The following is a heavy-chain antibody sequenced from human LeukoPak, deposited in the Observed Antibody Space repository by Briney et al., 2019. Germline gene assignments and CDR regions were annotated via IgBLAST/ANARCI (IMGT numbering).Heavy chain of an antibody. CDR3: ARSRYCTNGICSYFDY. CDR2: IKQDGSEK. Sequence: PGGSLRLSCAASGFTFSSYAMSWVRQAPGKGLEWVANIKQDGSEKYYVDSVKGRFTISRDNAKNSLYLQMNSLRAEDTAVYYCARSRYCTNGICSYFDYWGQGTLVTVSS. D-gene: IGHD2-8*01. J-gene: IGHJ4*02. CDR1: GFTFSSYA. V-gene: IGHV3-7*03.